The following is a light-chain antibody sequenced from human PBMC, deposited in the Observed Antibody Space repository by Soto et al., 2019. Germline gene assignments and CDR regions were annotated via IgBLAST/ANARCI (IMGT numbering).Light chain of an antibody. CDR1: SSNLGNNY. J-gene: IGLJ2*01. CDR2: DNN. Sequence: QSVLTQPPSVSAAPGQKVNISCSGSSSNLGNNYVSWYQQLPGTAPKLLIYDNNKRPSGIPDRFSGSKSGTSATLGITGLQTGDEADYYCGTWDSSLSAVVFGGGTKLTVL. V-gene: IGLV1-51*01. CDR3: GTWDSSLSAVV.